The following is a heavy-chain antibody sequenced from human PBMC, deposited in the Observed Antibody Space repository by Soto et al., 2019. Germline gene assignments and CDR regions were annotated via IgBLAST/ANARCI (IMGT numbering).Heavy chain of an antibody. CDR3: AREVVLTKWYFDN. CDR1: GFTFSGYS. CDR2: TSSDGGTK. J-gene: IGHJ4*02. D-gene: IGHD1-26*01. V-gene: IGHV3-30-3*01. Sequence: PGGSLRLSCATSGFTFSGYSMHWFRQAPGKGLEWVAVTSSDGGTKFYADSVKGRFTVSRDNSKNTLYLQMNSLRAEDTAVYLCAREVVLTKWYFDNWGQGISVTVAA.